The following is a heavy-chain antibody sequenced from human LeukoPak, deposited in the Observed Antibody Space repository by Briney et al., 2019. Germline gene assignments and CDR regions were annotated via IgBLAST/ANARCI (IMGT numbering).Heavy chain of an antibody. Sequence: GGSLRLSCAASGFTFSNAWMSWVRQAPGKGLEWVGRIKSKTDGGTTDYAAPVKGRFTISRDDSKNTLYLQMNSLKTEDTAVYYCTTGRGYSGYIYDYWGQGTLVTVSS. V-gene: IGHV3-15*01. CDR2: IKSKTDGGTT. J-gene: IGHJ4*02. D-gene: IGHD5-12*01. CDR3: TTGRGYSGYIYDY. CDR1: GFTFSNAW.